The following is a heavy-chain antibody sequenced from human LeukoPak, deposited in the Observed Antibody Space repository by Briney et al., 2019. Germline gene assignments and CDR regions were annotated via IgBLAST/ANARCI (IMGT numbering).Heavy chain of an antibody. J-gene: IGHJ4*02. CDR1: GFTFSTYS. CDR2: ISSSSSYI. CDR3: ASPSHFDY. Sequence: GGSLRLSCAASGFTFSTYSMHWVRQAPGKGLEWVSSISSSSSYIYYADSVKGRFTISRDNAKNSLYLQMNSLRAEDTAVYYCASPSHFDYWGQGTLVTVSS. V-gene: IGHV3-21*01.